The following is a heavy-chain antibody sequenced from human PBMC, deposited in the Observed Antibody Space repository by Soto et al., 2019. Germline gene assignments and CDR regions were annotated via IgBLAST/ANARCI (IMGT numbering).Heavy chain of an antibody. CDR2: IIPIFGTA. CDR3: ARDSVVVVAATEGHYYYYYGMDV. D-gene: IGHD2-15*01. Sequence: SVKGSCKASGGTFSSYAISWVRQAPGQGLEWMGGIIPIFGTANYAQKFQGRVTITADESTSTAYMELRSLRSDDTAVYYCARDSVVVVAATEGHYYYYYGMDVWGQGTTVTVSS. J-gene: IGHJ6*02. CDR1: GGTFSSYA. V-gene: IGHV1-69*13.